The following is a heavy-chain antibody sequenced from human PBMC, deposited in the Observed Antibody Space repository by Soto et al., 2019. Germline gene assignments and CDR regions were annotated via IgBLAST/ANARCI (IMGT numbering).Heavy chain of an antibody. D-gene: IGHD6-19*01. V-gene: IGHV1-69*01. J-gene: IGHJ6*02. CDR1: GGTFRSYA. Sequence: SVEVCCKACGGTFRSYAISWVRQAPGQGLEWMGGIIPIFGTANYAQKFQGRVTITADESTSTAYMELSSLRSEDTAVYYCARVLIEAVAGDYYYYGMDVWGQGTTVTVSS. CDR3: ARVLIEAVAGDYYYYGMDV. CDR2: IIPIFGTA.